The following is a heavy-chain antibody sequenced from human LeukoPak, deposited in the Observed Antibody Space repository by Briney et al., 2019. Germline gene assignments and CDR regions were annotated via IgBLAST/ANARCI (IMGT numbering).Heavy chain of an antibody. CDR1: GFTFYNYG. D-gene: IGHD5-12*01. Sequence: GGTLRLSCAVSGFTFYNYGMSWVRQAPGKGLEWVSAITASGAATYIADSVKGRFVISRDNSKNTPYLQMNSLRAEDTAVYFCAKDSLVATSHFDSWGRGTLVTVSS. V-gene: IGHV3-23*01. CDR3: AKDSLVATSHFDS. J-gene: IGHJ4*02. CDR2: ITASGAAT.